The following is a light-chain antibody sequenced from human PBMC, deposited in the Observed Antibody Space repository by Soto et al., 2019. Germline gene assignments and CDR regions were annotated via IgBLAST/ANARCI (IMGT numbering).Light chain of an antibody. J-gene: IGLJ2*01. Sequence: QSALTQPPSASGSPGQSVTISCTGSSSDVGSYNFVCWYQQHPGKAPKLIIYEVNKRSSGVRDRFSGSTSGSTASLTVSGLQAEDEADYYCSSYAGSDTLVFGGGTKLTVL. CDR2: EVN. CDR1: SSDVGSYNF. V-gene: IGLV2-8*01. CDR3: SSYAGSDTLV.